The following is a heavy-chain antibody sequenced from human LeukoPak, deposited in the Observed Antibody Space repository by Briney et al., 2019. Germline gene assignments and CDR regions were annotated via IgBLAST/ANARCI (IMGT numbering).Heavy chain of an antibody. CDR3: ARGNAHAFDI. V-gene: IGHV3-74*01. CDR2: INSDGSGI. J-gene: IGHJ3*02. Sequence: GGSLRLSCAVSGFTLSSYWMHRVRQLPGKGLVWVSRINSDGSGISYAGSVKGRFTISRDNAKNTLYLQMNSLRAEDTAVYYCARGNAHAFDIWGQGTMVTVSP. CDR1: GFTLSSYW.